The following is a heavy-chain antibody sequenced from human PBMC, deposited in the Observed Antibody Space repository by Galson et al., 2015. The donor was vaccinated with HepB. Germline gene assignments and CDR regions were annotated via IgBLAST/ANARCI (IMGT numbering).Heavy chain of an antibody. V-gene: IGHV4-31*03. J-gene: IGHJ4*02. CDR1: GGSISGGGYY. CDR3: ARHGGWLLRDPLDY. CDR2: IYYSGST. D-gene: IGHD3-22*01. Sequence: TLSLTCTVSGGSISGGGYYWSWIRQHPGKGLEWIGYIYYSGSTYYNPSLKSRVTISVDTSKNQFSMKLSSVTAADTAVYYCARHGGWLLRDPLDYWGQGTLVTVSS.